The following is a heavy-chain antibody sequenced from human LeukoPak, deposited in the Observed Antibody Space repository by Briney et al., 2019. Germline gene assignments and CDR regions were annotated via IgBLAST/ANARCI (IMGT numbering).Heavy chain of an antibody. D-gene: IGHD6-13*01. CDR3: AKGYSSTYYY. Sequence: PSETLSLTCGVYGGTFSGYYWSWIRQPPGKGLEWIGEINYRGDVSYNPSLESRLTISLDTSKNQFSLKLTSVSAADTAIYYCAKGYSSTYYYWGQGTLVTVSS. CDR2: INYRGDV. CDR1: GGTFSGYY. V-gene: IGHV4-34*01. J-gene: IGHJ4*02.